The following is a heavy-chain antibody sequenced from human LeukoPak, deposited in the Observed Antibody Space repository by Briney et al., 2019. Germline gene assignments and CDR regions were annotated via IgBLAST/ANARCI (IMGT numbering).Heavy chain of an antibody. J-gene: IGHJ4*02. Sequence: ASVKVSCKASGGTFSSYAISWVRQAPGQGLEWMGWINPNSGGTNYAQKFQGWVTMTRDTSISTAYMELSRLRSDDTAVYYCARESIVGATLLDYWGQGTLVTVSS. CDR2: INPNSGGT. V-gene: IGHV1-2*04. D-gene: IGHD1-26*01. CDR1: GGTFSSYA. CDR3: ARESIVGATLLDY.